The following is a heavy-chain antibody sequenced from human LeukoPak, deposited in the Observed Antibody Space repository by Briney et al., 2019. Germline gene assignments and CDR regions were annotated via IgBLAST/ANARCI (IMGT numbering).Heavy chain of an antibody. Sequence: GGSLRLSCEASGFTFSRYSMNWVRQAPGRGLEWVSSITNIGGYTDDADSVRGRFTISRDNDKNSLYLQMNGLRVEDTAVYYCARDVKKDYYYMDVRGKGTTVIVSS. CDR1: GFTFSRYS. D-gene: IGHD2/OR15-2a*01. CDR2: ITNIGGYT. CDR3: ARDVKKDYYYMDV. V-gene: IGHV3-21*01. J-gene: IGHJ6*03.